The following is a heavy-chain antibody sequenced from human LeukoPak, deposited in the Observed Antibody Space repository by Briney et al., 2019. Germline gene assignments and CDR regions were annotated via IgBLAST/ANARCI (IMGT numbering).Heavy chain of an antibody. Sequence: SETLSLTCAVSGYSISNGYYWVWIRQPPARGLEWIGSLYHSDSAYYNTSLRSRVSMSVDTSKTQFSLTLSFVTAADTAVYYCARQHDSYYYYYIDVWGSGTTVTVSS. J-gene: IGHJ6*03. CDR2: LYHSDSA. CDR3: ARQHDSYYYYYIDV. V-gene: IGHV4-38-2*01. CDR1: GYSISNGYY.